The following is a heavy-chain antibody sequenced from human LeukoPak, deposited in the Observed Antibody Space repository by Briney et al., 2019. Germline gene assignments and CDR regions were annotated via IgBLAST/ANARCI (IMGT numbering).Heavy chain of an antibody. D-gene: IGHD6-19*01. CDR1: GYTFTSYG. Sequence: GASVKVSCKASGYTFTSYGISWVRQAPGQGLEWMGWISAYNGNTNYAQKLQGRVTMTTDTSTSTAYMELRSLRSDDTAVCYSSGAPVAEPFYSGGQGTLGPAS. CDR3: SGAPVAEPFYS. CDR2: ISAYNGNT. V-gene: IGHV1-18*01. J-gene: IGHJ4*02.